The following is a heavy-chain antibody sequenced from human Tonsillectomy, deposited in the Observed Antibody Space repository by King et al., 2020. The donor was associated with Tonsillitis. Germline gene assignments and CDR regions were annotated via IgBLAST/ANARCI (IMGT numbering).Heavy chain of an antibody. D-gene: IGHD2-2*02. J-gene: IGHJ3*02. CDR3: ARVTGYCSSTSCYISDAFDI. V-gene: IGHV4-59*01. CDR1: GGSISSYY. CDR2: IYYSGST. Sequence: QLQESGPGLVKPSETLSLTCTVSGGSISSYYWSWIRQPPGKGLEWMVYIYYSGSTSYNPSLTSRVTISVDKSKNQFSRKLSSVTAADTAVSYCARVTGYCSSTSCYISDAFDIWGQGTMVTVSS.